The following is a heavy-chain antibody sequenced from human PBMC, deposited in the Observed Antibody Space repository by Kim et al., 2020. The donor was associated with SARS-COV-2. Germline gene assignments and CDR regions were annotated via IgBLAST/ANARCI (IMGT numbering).Heavy chain of an antibody. D-gene: IGHD6-6*01. CDR3: AKVFSSSSHFDY. Sequence: GGSLRLSCAASGFTFSSYAMSWVRQAPGKGLEWVSVIYSGGSSTYYADSVKGRFTISRDNSKNTLYLQMNSLRAEDTAVYYCAKVFSSSSHFDYWGQGTLVTVSS. CDR1: GFTFSSYA. J-gene: IGHJ4*02. V-gene: IGHV3-23*03. CDR2: IYSGGSST.